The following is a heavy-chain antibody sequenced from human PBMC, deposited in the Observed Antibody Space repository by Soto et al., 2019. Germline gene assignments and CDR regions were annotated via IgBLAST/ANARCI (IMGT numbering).Heavy chain of an antibody. D-gene: IGHD3-16*01. CDR1: GFPFSSYA. CDR2: ISYDGSSK. J-gene: IGHJ6*02. Sequence: QVQLVESGGGVVQPGRSLRLSCGASGFPFSSYAMHWVRQAPGKGLEWVAVISYDGSSKYYADSVKGRFTISRDSSKHPLYLQMNRLRAEDTAVYYCARDRRVTFGGEVMDVWGQGTAFTVSS. CDR3: ARDRRVTFGGEVMDV. V-gene: IGHV3-30-3*01.